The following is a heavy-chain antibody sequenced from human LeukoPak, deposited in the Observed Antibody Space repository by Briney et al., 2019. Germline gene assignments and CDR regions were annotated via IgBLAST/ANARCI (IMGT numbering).Heavy chain of an antibody. D-gene: IGHD3-22*01. Sequence: PSATHSPTCTVACGSISRYYWSSTRQHAGKGRECLGYIYYGGSTDYNPALTSRVPISVATSKNQFSLKLNSVTAADAAVYYCARRKYDSSGRNWFDPWGQGTLVTVSS. CDR2: IYYGGST. V-gene: IGHV4-59*08. CDR1: CGSISRYY. CDR3: ARRKYDSSGRNWFDP. J-gene: IGHJ5*02.